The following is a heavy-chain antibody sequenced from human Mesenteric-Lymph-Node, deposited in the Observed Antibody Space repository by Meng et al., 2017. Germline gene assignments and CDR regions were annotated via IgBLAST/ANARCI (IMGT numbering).Heavy chain of an antibody. J-gene: IGHJ4*02. CDR3: ARGPTRYYFDF. V-gene: IGHV4-59*01. Sequence: SETLSLTCTVSGGSMNSYYWSWIRQPPGKGLEWIGYIYYSGSTNYNPSLKSRVNISVDTSKIQFSLNLTSVTAADMAVYYCARGPTRYYFDFWGQGTLVTVSS. CDR2: IYYSGST. CDR1: GGSMNSYY.